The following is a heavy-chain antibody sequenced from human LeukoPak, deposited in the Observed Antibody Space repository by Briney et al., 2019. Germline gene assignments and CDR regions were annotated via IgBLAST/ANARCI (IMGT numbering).Heavy chain of an antibody. V-gene: IGHV3-7*01. CDR2: IKQDGSEK. J-gene: IGHJ5*02. CDR3: ARDDCSSISCYHNWFDP. CDR1: GFTFSSYW. D-gene: IGHD2-2*01. Sequence: GGSLRLSCAASGFTFSSYWMSWVREAPGKGLEWVANIKQDGSEKYYVDSVKGRFTISRDNAKNSLYLQMNSLRAEDTAAYYCARDDCSSISCYHNWFDPWGQGTLVTVSS.